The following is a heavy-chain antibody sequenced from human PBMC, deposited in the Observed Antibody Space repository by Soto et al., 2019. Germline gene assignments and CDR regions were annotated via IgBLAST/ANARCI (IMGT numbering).Heavy chain of an antibody. CDR1: GYTFTNYG. CDR3: ARDLEHLRQSYFYYGMDV. Sequence: QVQLVQSGAEVKKPGASVKVSCKASGYTFTNYGISWVRQAPGQGLEWMGWISAYNGNTNFAQKLQDRVTMTTDTSTSTAYVELRRLRSADTAEYYCARDLEHLRQSYFYYGMDVWGQGTTVTVSS. CDR2: ISAYNGNT. D-gene: IGHD4-17*01. V-gene: IGHV1-18*01. J-gene: IGHJ6*02.